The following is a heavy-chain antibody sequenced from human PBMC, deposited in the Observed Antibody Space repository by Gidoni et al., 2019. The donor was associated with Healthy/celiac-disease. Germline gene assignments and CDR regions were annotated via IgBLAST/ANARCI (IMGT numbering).Heavy chain of an antibody. J-gene: IGHJ3*02. CDR3: ARGMYSSGWYNAFDI. CDR1: GGSFSGYY. D-gene: IGHD6-19*01. V-gene: IGHV4-34*01. CDR2: INHSGST. Sequence: QVQLQQWGAGLLKPSETLSLTCAVYGGSFSGYYWSWIRQPPGKGLEWIGEINHSGSTNYNPSLKSRVTISVDTSKNQFSLKLSSVTAADTAVYYCARGMYSSGWYNAFDIWGQGTMVTVSS.